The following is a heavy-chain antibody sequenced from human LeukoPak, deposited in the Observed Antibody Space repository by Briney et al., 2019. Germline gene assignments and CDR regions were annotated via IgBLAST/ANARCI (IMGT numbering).Heavy chain of an antibody. CDR1: GFTFSSYG. CDR2: IWYDGSNK. D-gene: IGHD2-15*01. J-gene: IGHJ6*02. CDR3: AKELIAGPYGYYYYGMDV. V-gene: IGHV3-33*06. Sequence: PGRSLRLSCAASGFTFSSYGMHWVRQAPGKGLEWVAVIWYDGSNKYYADSVKGRFTISRDNSKNTLYLQMNSLRAEDTAVYYCAKELIAGPYGYYYYGMDVWGQGTTVTVSS.